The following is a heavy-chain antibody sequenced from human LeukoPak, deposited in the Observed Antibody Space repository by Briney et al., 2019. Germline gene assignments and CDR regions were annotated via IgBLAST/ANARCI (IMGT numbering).Heavy chain of an antibody. D-gene: IGHD3-22*01. CDR2: IIPVFGIG. J-gene: IGHJ4*02. CDR3: ARVSGRRDESGGFYDY. Sequence: SVKVSCKASGGTFNTYGISWVRQAPGQGLEWMGRIIPVFGIGTYAQKFQGRMTIAADKSTNTAYMELRSLRSDDTAVYFCARVSGRRDESGGFYDYWGQGTLVTVSS. CDR1: GGTFNTYG. V-gene: IGHV1-69*04.